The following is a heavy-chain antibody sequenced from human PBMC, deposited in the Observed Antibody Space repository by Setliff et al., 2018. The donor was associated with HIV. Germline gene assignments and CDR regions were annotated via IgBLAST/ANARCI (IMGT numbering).Heavy chain of an antibody. V-gene: IGHV1-46*01. D-gene: IGHD2-15*01. CDR3: ATQTVAVGAPGYFDS. Sequence: ASVKVSCKASGYTFTSYYMHWVRQAPGQGLEWMGIINPSGGSTSYAQNFQGRLTITADTSTSTAYMELLSLRSEDTAIYYCATQTVAVGAPGYFDSWGQGTLVTVS. J-gene: IGHJ4*02. CDR1: GYTFTSYY. CDR2: INPSGGST.